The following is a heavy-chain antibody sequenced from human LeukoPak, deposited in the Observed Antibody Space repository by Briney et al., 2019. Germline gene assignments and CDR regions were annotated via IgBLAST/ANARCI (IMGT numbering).Heavy chain of an antibody. D-gene: IGHD5-18*01. CDR2: IYTSGST. CDR1: GGSISSYY. V-gene: IGHV4-4*09. CDR3: ARVQEDSYGYVEGFDS. Sequence: SETLSLTCTVSGGSISSYYWSWIRQPPGKGLEWIGYIYTSGSTNYNPSLKSRVTISVDTSKNQFSLKLSSVTAADTAVYYCARVQEDSYGYVEGFDSWGQGTLVTVSS. J-gene: IGHJ5*01.